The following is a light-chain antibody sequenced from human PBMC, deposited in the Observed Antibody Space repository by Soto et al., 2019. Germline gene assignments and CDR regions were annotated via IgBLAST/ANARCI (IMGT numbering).Light chain of an antibody. V-gene: IGLV2-14*01. CDR2: EVR. J-gene: IGLJ2*01. CDR1: SSDIGSYNY. CDR3: ISYGGFNNVL. Sequence: QSVLTQPASVSGSPGQSITISCTGTSSDIGSYNYVAWYQQFPGKTPKLIIYEVRNRPSGVSFRFSGSKSGNTASLTISGLQAEDEADYYCISYGGFNNVLFGGGTKVTVL.